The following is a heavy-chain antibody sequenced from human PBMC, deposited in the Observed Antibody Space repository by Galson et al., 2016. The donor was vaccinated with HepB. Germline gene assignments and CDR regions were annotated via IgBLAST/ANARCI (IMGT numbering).Heavy chain of an antibody. J-gene: IGHJ4*02. Sequence: SVKVSCKASGYTFTSYAIHWVRQAPGQRLEWMGWTNNANGNTEYSQSLQGRVTFTRDTSASTAYMELSSLRSEDTAVYYCARDHLWAFDYWGQGTLVTVSS. D-gene: IGHD7-27*01. CDR2: TNNANGNT. CDR1: GYTFTSYA. V-gene: IGHV1-3*04. CDR3: ARDHLWAFDY.